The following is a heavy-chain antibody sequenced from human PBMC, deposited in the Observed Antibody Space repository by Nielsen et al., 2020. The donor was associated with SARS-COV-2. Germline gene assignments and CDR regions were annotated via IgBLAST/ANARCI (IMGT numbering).Heavy chain of an antibody. CDR1: GVTLANYY. CDR2: ITNTADGNTV. J-gene: IGHJ4*02. D-gene: IGHD6-19*01. V-gene: IGHV3-11*01. Sequence: GESLKISCAGSGVTLANYYMSWIRQAPGGGLEWISYITNTADGNTVHYADSVQGRFTISRDNRKNSLYLQMDSLRADDTATYFCASSGWLDYWGPGTPVIVSS. CDR3: ASSGWLDY.